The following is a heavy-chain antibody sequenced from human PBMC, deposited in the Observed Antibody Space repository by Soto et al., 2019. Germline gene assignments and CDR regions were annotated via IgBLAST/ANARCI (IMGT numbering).Heavy chain of an antibody. J-gene: IGHJ6*04. CDR2: INHSGNT. Sequence: SETLSLTCVVYAASFSDYYWNWIRLPPGKGLEWIGQINHSGNTDYNPSLKSRVTISVDTSKKQFSLMLSSVAAADTAVYYCARGGEGRKLGWMVVWGEGLTVSVPQ. CDR3: ARGGEGRKLGWMVV. D-gene: IGHD3-10*01. CDR1: AASFSDYY. V-gene: IGHV4-34*01.